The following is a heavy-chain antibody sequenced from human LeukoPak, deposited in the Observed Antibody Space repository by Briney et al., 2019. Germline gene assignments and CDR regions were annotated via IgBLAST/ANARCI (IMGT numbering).Heavy chain of an antibody. J-gene: IGHJ4*02. CDR3: ARAYRGVDTAMATLGYFDF. CDR1: GFTFTNAW. CDR2: IKTKSEGGTI. Sequence: GGSLRLSCAASGFTFTNAWMHWVRQAPGKGLEWVGRIKTKSEGGTIDYAAPVRGRFTISRDNSKNTLYLQMSSLRLEDTAVYYCARAYRGVDTAMATLGYFDFWGQGALVTVSS. V-gene: IGHV3-15*07. D-gene: IGHD5-18*01.